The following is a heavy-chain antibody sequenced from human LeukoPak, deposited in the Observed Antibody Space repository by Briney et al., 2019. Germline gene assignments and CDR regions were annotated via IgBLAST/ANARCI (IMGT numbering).Heavy chain of an antibody. V-gene: IGHV4-59*08. Sequence: SDTLSLTCTVSGYSISNYYWRWIRQPPGKGLECIGYVSYSGRTNHNPSLKSRVTISADTSKNQFSLKLTSVTAADTAVYYCVRRTFLRRANYNYYFFDYWAQGILVTVSS. D-gene: IGHD5-24*01. J-gene: IGHJ4*02. CDR2: VSYSGRT. CDR1: GYSISNYY. CDR3: VRRTFLRRANYNYYFFDY.